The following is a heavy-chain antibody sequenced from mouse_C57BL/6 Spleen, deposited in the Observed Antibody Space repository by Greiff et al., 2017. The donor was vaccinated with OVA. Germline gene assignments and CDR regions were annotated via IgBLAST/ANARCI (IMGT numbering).Heavy chain of an antibody. V-gene: IGHV1-82*01. J-gene: IGHJ3*01. Sequence: QVQLQQSGPELVKPGASVKISCKASGYAFSSSWMNWVKQRPGKGLEWIGRIYPGDGDTNYNGKFKGKATLTADKSSSTAYMQLSSLTSEDSAVYFCARSDGSSYGFAYWGQGTLVTVSA. CDR1: GYAFSSSW. CDR3: ARSDGSSYGFAY. D-gene: IGHD1-1*01. CDR2: IYPGDGDT.